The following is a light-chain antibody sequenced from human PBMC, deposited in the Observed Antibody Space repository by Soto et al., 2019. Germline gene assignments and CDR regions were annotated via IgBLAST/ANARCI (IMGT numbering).Light chain of an antibody. CDR1: QSVSSSY. Sequence: EIVLTQSPGALSLSPGERATLSCRAIQSVSSSYLAWYQQKPGQAPRLLIYGASSRATGIPDRFSGSGSETDFTLTISRLEPEDFALYYCQQYGSSAPITFGQGTRLEIK. V-gene: IGKV3-20*01. CDR2: GAS. J-gene: IGKJ5*01. CDR3: QQYGSSAPIT.